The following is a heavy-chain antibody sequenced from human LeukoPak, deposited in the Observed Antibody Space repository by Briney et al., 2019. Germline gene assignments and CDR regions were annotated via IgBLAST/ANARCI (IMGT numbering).Heavy chain of an antibody. J-gene: IGHJ4*02. V-gene: IGHV3-30*18. CDR1: GFTFSSYG. CDR2: ISYDGSNK. Sequence: GGSLRLSCAASGFTFSSYGMHWVRQAPGKGLEWVAVISYDGSNKYYADSVKGRFTISRDNSKNTLYLQMNSLRAEDTAVYYCAKDLGDSSFHWGQGTLVTVSS. CDR3: AKDLGDSSFH. D-gene: IGHD3-22*01.